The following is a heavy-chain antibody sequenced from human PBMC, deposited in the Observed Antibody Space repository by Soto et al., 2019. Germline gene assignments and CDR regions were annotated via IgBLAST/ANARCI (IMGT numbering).Heavy chain of an antibody. D-gene: IGHD3-3*01. V-gene: IGHV1-69*12. J-gene: IGHJ5*02. Sequence: QVQLVQSGAEVKKPGSSVKVSCKASGGTFGTSAITWVRQAPGQGLEWMGGIVPMFGTANHAQKFQGRVTITADASTTTAYMELSSLRSEDTAVYFCARDGDPRSALWRGPLGGGWFDPWGQGTLVTVSS. CDR1: GGTFGTSA. CDR3: ARDGDPRSALWRGPLGGGWFDP. CDR2: IVPMFGTA.